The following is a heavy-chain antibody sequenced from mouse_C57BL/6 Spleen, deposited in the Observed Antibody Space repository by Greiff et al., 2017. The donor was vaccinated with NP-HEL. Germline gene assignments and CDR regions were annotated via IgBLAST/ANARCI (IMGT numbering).Heavy chain of an antibody. V-gene: IGHV3-6*01. CDR2: ISYDGSN. CDR1: GYSITSGYY. J-gene: IGHJ4*01. D-gene: IGHD1-1*01. Sequence: EVHLVESGPGLVKPSQSLSLTCSVTGYSITSGYYWNWIRQFPGNKLEWMGYISYDGSNNYNPSLKNRISITRDTSKNQFFLKLNSVTTEDTATYYCARDYEGDYWGQGTSVTVSS. CDR3: ARDYEGDY.